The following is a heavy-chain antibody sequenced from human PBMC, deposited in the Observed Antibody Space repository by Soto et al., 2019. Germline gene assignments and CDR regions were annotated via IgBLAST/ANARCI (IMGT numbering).Heavy chain of an antibody. CDR1: GFTFSSYS. CDR3: GRDQFERHYDFWSGYPMGWFDP. Sequence: EVQLVESGGGLVKPGGSLRLSCAASGFTFSSYSMNWVRQAPGKGLEWVSSISSSSSYIYYADSVKGRFNISRDNAKKSPDLQMNSLKGEDKAVYYCGRDQFERHYDFWSGYPMGWFDPWGQGTLVTVSS. CDR2: ISSSSSYI. J-gene: IGHJ5*02. V-gene: IGHV3-21*01. D-gene: IGHD3-3*01.